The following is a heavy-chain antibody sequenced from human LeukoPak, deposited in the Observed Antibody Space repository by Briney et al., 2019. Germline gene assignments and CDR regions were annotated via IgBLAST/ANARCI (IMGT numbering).Heavy chain of an antibody. CDR1: GFIFNNHW. J-gene: IGHJ4*02. Sequence: PGGSLRLSCVASGFIFNNHWMGWIRQPPGKGLEWIGEINHSGSTNYNPSLKSRVTISVDTSKNQFSLKLSSVTAADTAVYYCAARSGWPDYWGQGTLVTVSS. D-gene: IGHD6-19*01. CDR2: INHSGST. CDR3: AARSGWPDY. V-gene: IGHV4-34*08.